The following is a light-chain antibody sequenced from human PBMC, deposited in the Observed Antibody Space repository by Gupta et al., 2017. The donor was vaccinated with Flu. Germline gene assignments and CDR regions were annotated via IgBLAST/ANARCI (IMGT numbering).Light chain of an antibody. V-gene: IGKV1-5*03. J-gene: IGKJ1*01. CDR1: QSISTW. CDR3: QQDYSYWS. CDR2: KAS. Sequence: DIQMTQSPSTLSASVGDRVTITCRASQSISTWLAWYQQKPGKAPKLLIYKASRLESGVPSRFSGSGYGTEFTLTSSSRQPDDFANYYCQQDYSYWSFGQGTKVEIK.